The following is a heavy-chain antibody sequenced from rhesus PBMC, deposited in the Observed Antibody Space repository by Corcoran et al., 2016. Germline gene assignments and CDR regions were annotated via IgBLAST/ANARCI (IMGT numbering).Heavy chain of an antibody. Sequence: EVQLVESGAGLVQPGGSLRLSCAASGFTFSNSWMSWVRQAPGKGLEWVARSKRKADGETADYGASVEGNFTISRDDSKNTLYLQMNSLKPEATAVYYCTTVPVLQFLDWLSSIEYFEFWGQGALVTVSS. V-gene: IGHV3-30*02. CDR2: SKRKADGETA. D-gene: IGHD3-3*01. CDR3: TTVPVLQFLDWLSSIEYFEF. J-gene: IGHJ1*01. CDR1: GFTFSNSW.